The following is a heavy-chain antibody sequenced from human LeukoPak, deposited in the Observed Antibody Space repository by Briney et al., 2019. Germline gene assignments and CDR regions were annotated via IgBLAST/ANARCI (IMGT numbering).Heavy chain of an antibody. CDR1: GFTFSSYS. Sequence: GGCLRLSCAASGFTFSSYSMNWVRQAPGKGREWVSSISGSSSYIYYTDSVKGRFTISRDNAKNSLYLQMNSLRAEDTAVYYCARAARTGRLVYYFDYWGQGTLVTGSA. D-gene: IGHD3/OR15-3a*01. V-gene: IGHV3-21*01. J-gene: IGHJ4*02. CDR3: ARAARTGRLVYYFDY. CDR2: ISGSSSYI.